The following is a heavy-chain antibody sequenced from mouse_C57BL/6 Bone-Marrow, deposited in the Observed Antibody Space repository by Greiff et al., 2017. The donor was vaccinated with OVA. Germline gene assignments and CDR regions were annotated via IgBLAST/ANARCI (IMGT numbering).Heavy chain of an antibody. Sequence: EVMLVESGGDLVKPGGSLKLSCAASGFTFSSYGMSWVRQTPDKRLEWVATISSGGSYTYYPDSVKGRFTISRDNAKNTLYLQMSSLKSEDTAMYYCARHYCGSTYYWGQGTTLTVSS. CDR2: ISSGGSYT. D-gene: IGHD1-1*01. J-gene: IGHJ2*01. V-gene: IGHV5-6*01. CDR3: ARHYCGSTYY. CDR1: GFTFSSYG.